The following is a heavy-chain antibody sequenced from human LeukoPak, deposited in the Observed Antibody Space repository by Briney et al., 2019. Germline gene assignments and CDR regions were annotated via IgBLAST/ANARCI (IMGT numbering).Heavy chain of an antibody. CDR1: GFTFHNNW. V-gene: IGHV3-7*03. D-gene: IGHD1-26*01. CDR2: INQDGSEK. Sequence: PGGSRRLSCAASGFTFHNNWMSWVRQAPGKGLEWVANINQDGSEKNYVDSVKGRFTISRDNAKNSLSLQMNSLRAEDTAVYYCAASYPTSVGALFDYWGQGTLVTVSS. J-gene: IGHJ4*02. CDR3: AASYPTSVGALFDY.